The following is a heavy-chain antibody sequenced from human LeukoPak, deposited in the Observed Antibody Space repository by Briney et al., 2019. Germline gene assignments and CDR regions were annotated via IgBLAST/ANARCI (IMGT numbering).Heavy chain of an antibody. J-gene: IGHJ5*02. V-gene: IGHV3-23*01. CDR1: GFTFSRFA. Sequence: PGGSLRLSCAASGFTFSRFAMSWVRQAPGKGLEWVSGIRDRGGDTFLADSVKGRFTISRDNSKNTLYLQMNSLRAEDTAVYYCAKDTDAGSPFDPWGQGTLVTVSS. CDR3: AKDTDAGSPFDP. CDR2: IRDRGGDT. D-gene: IGHD6-13*01.